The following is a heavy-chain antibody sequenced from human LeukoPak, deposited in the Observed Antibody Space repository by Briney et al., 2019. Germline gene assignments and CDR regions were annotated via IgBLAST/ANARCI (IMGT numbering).Heavy chain of an antibody. V-gene: IGHV4-30-2*01. Sequence: ASETLSLTCAVSGGSISSGGYSWSWIRQPPGKGLEWIGYIYHSGSTYYNPSLKSRVTISVDTSKNQFSLKLSSVTAADTAVYYCARGRLYCSGGSCYSNFPPFDYWGQGTLVTVSS. CDR2: IYHSGST. J-gene: IGHJ4*02. D-gene: IGHD2-15*01. CDR1: GGSISSGGYS. CDR3: ARGRLYCSGGSCYSNFPPFDY.